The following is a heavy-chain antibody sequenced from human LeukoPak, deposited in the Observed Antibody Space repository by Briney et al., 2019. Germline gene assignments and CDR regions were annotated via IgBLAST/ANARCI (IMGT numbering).Heavy chain of an antibody. CDR2: INHSGST. CDR3: ARGKYDFWSGSPGVPLDY. D-gene: IGHD3-3*01. Sequence: GSLRLSCAASGFIFSSYAMSWVREAPGKGLEWIGEINHSGSTNYNPSLKSRVTISLDTSKNQFSLKQSSVTAADTAVYYCARGKYDFWSGSPGVPLDYWGQGTLVTVSS. J-gene: IGHJ4*02. CDR1: GFIFSSYA. V-gene: IGHV4-34*01.